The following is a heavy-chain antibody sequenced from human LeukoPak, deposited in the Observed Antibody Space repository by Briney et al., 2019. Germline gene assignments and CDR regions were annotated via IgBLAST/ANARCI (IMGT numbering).Heavy chain of an antibody. D-gene: IGHD6-13*01. V-gene: IGHV4-61*02. J-gene: IGHJ6*03. Sequence: SETLSLACTVSGGSISSPSYYWSWIRQPAGKGLEWIGRIYTDGGTNYNPSLKSRVTISVDTSKNQFSLKLTSVTAADTAVYYCARDSSTYALHYYYMDVWGKGTTVTVSS. CDR1: GGSISSPSYY. CDR2: IYTDGGT. CDR3: ARDSSTYALHYYYMDV.